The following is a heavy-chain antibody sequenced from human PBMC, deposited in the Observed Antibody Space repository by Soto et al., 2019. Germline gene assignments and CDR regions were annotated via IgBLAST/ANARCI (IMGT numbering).Heavy chain of an antibody. V-gene: IGHV1-2*02. D-gene: IGHD6-6*01. CDR2: INAHSGGT. Sequence: AAVKVSCKASGFSFTGYYIHWLRQAPGQGLEWMGWINAHSGGTEYAQKFQGRVTLTRDTSIATAYLTLTSLTSDDTALYYCAKDLTRQLAYWLDPWGQGTQVTVSS. CDR3: AKDLTRQLAYWLDP. J-gene: IGHJ5*02. CDR1: GFSFTGYY.